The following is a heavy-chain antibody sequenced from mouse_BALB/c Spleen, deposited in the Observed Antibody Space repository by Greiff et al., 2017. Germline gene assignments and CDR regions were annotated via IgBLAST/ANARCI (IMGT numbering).Heavy chain of an antibody. CDR2: IWAGGST. J-gene: IGHJ4*01. Sequence: VQGVESGPGLVAPSQSLSITCTVSGFSLTSYGVHWVRQPPGKGLEWLGVIWAGGSTYYNSALMSRLSISKDNSKSQVFLKMNSLQTYDTAMYYCARDSYRWYAMDYWGQGTSVTVSS. D-gene: IGHD2-14*01. CDR1: GFSLTSYG. CDR3: ARDSYRWYAMDY. V-gene: IGHV2-9*02.